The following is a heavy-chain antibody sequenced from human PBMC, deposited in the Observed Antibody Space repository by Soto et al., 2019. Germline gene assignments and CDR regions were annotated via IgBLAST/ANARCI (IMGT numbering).Heavy chain of an antibody. J-gene: IGHJ6*02. CDR3: ARQRFLEDPADRYYYYYVMDV. Sequence: PGESLNISCKGSGYSFTSYWIGWVRQMPGKGLEWMGIIYPGDSDTRYSPSFQGQVTISTDKSIRTPYLHWSSLKASDTAMYYCARQRFLEDPADRYYYYYVMDVWGQGTTVTVSS. V-gene: IGHV5-51*01. D-gene: IGHD3-3*01. CDR2: IYPGDSDT. CDR1: GYSFTSYW.